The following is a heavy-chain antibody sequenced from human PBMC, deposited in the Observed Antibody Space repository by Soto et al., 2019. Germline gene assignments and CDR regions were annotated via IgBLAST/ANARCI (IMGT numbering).Heavy chain of an antibody. CDR1: GFTFDDYA. V-gene: IGHV3-9*01. J-gene: IGHJ3*02. Sequence: EVQLVESGGGLVQPGRSLRLSCAASGFTFDDYAMHWVRQTPGKGLEWVSGISWNSGSIGYADSVKGRFTISRDNAKNSLYLQMNSLRAEDTALYYCHITIFGVTTHAFDIWGQGTMVTVSS. D-gene: IGHD3-3*01. CDR2: ISWNSGSI. CDR3: HITIFGVTTHAFDI.